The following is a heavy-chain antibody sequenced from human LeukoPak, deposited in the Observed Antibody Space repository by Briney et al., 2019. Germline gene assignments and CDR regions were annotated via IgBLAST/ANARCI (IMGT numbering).Heavy chain of an antibody. CDR2: MNPNSGNA. CDR1: GYTFTSYD. V-gene: IGHV1-8*03. Sequence: GASVKVSCKASGYTFTSYDINWVRQAPGQGLEWMGWMNPNSGNAGYAQKFQGRVTISRNTSITTAYMELSSLRSEGTAVFYCARDRDDAFDIWGQGTMVTVSS. CDR3: ARDRDDAFDI. J-gene: IGHJ3*02.